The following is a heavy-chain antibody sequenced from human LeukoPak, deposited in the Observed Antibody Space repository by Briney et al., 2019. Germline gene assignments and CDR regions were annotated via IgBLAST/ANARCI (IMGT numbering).Heavy chain of an antibody. Sequence: PGGSLRLSCAASGFTVSSNYMSWVRQAPGKGLEWVSVIYSGGSTYYADSVKGRFTISRDNSKNTLYLQMNSLRAEDTAVYYCAREGVVVPAARGAFDIWGQGTMVTVSS. J-gene: IGHJ3*02. CDR2: IYSGGST. D-gene: IGHD2-2*01. CDR3: AREGVVVPAARGAFDI. V-gene: IGHV3-66*01. CDR1: GFTVSSNY.